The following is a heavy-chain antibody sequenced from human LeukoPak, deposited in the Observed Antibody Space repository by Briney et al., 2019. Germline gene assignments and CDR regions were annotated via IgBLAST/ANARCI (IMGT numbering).Heavy chain of an antibody. CDR1: GGSISSYY. J-gene: IGHJ4*02. V-gene: IGHV4-59*01. CDR3: ARSYYDILTGYYLFDY. Sequence: SETLSLTCTVSGGSISSYYWSWIRQPPGKGLEWIGYIYYSGSTNYNPSLKSRVTISVDTSENQFSLKLSSVTAADTAVYYCARSYYDILTGYYLFDYWGQGTLVTVSS. CDR2: IYYSGST. D-gene: IGHD3-9*01.